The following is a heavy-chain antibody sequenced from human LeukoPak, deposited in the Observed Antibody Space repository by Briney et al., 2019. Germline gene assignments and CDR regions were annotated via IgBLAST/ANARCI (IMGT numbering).Heavy chain of an antibody. Sequence: GGSLRLSCAASGFTFSSYSMNWVRQAPGKGLEWVSSISSSSSYIYYADSVKGRFTISRDNAKNSLYLQMNSLRAEDTAVYYCATGRYGSGSRPFDYWGQGTLVTVSS. CDR1: GFTFSSYS. CDR3: ATGRYGSGSRPFDY. CDR2: ISSSSSYI. V-gene: IGHV3-21*01. J-gene: IGHJ4*02. D-gene: IGHD3-10*01.